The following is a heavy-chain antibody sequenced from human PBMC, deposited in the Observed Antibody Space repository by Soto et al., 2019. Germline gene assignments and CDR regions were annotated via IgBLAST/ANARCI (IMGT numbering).Heavy chain of an antibody. J-gene: IGHJ4*02. Sequence: QVQLVQSGAEEKKPGASVKVSCKASGYTFTSYAMHWVRQAPGQRLEWMGWINAGNGNTKYSQKFQGRVTITRNTSSSSTYMELSSLRSEDTAVYYCARDVAAADYWGQGTLDTVSS. CDR3: ARDVAAADY. CDR1: GYTFTSYA. D-gene: IGHD6-13*01. V-gene: IGHV1-3*05. CDR2: INAGNGNT.